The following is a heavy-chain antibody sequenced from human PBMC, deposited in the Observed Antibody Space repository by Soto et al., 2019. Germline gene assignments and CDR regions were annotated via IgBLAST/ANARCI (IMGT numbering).Heavy chain of an antibody. CDR3: ARTSTSGTRFDY. V-gene: IGHV4-31*03. Sequence: PSETLSLTCTVSRDSITSGAYHWSWIRQRPGQGLQWMGYISSDGTTYSNPSLKGRLTMSLDTSQNQFSLKLNSVTAADTALYYCARTSTSGTRFDYWGQGSLVTVSS. CDR1: RDSITSGAYH. J-gene: IGHJ4*02. CDR2: ISSDGTT. D-gene: IGHD1-1*01.